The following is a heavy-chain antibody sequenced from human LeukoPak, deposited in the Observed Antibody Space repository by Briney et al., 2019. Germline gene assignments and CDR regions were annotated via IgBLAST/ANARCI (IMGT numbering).Heavy chain of an antibody. CDR3: ARSRNYDGSGFYGFDY. J-gene: IGHJ4*02. CDR1: SGSISSYY. V-gene: IGHV4-59*01. Sequence: PSETLSLTCTVSSGSISSYYWSWIRQPPGKGLEWIGYIYYSGSTNYNPSLKSRVTISVDTSKNQISLNLSSVTAADTAVYYCARSRNYDGSGFYGFDYWGQRTLVTVSS. D-gene: IGHD3-22*01. CDR2: IYYSGST.